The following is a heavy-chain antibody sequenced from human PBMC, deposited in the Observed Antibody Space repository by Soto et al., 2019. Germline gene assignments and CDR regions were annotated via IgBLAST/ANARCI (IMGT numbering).Heavy chain of an antibody. Sequence: QVQLVQSGAEVKKPGASVKVSCKASGYTFTSYGITWVRQAPGQGLEWLGWINGYNGNTNYAQKLQGRVTMTTATSTSKAYMELRSLRSDDTAVYYCARMGDVPYYSYGMGVWGQGTTVTVSS. D-gene: IGHD3-16*01. J-gene: IGHJ6*02. CDR2: INGYNGNT. V-gene: IGHV1-18*01. CDR3: ARMGDVPYYSYGMGV. CDR1: GYTFTSYG.